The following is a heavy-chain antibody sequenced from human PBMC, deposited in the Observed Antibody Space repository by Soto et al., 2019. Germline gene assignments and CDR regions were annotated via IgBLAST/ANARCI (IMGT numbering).Heavy chain of an antibody. CDR2: ISHSGAKI. CDR1: GFSFSNFF. CDR3: ARELTMYGVGGWRYTGMDV. Sequence: QAQVLESGGGLVTPGGTLTLSCSGSGFSFSNFFATWLRHSPPKGLEWLSSISHSGAKIYYADSVRGRFTISRDTARGTLELHMTKIRVEDSGVYFCARELTMYGVGGWRYTGMDVWGPGTPVAVSS. V-gene: IGHV3-11*01. J-gene: IGHJ6*01. D-gene: IGHD3-3*01.